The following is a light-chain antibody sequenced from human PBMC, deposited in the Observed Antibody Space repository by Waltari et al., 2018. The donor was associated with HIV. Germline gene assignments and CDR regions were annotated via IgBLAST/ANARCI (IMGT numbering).Light chain of an antibody. J-gene: IGLJ3*02. CDR3: CSYAGIYTGV. V-gene: IGLV3-21*02. Sequence: YVLTQPPSVSVAPGQTARHNCGGYNPGSTSGHWYQQKPGQAPVLVVYDDRDRPSGVPDRFSGSKSGNTASLTISGLQADDEADYYCCSYAGIYTGVFGGGTKLTVL. CDR1: NPGSTS. CDR2: DDR.